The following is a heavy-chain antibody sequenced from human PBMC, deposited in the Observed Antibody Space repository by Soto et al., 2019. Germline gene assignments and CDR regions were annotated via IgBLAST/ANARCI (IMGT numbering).Heavy chain of an antibody. Sequence: PSEPMTLTCTVSGGSISSGGYYCSCIRQHPGKGLEWIGYIYYSGSTYYNPSLKSRVTISVDTSKNQFSLKLSSVTAADTAVYYCASLYYDISPYPGFDYWGQGTLVTVSS. CDR3: ASLYYDISPYPGFDY. V-gene: IGHV4-31*03. CDR1: GGSISSGGYY. D-gene: IGHD3-9*01. J-gene: IGHJ4*02. CDR2: IYYSGST.